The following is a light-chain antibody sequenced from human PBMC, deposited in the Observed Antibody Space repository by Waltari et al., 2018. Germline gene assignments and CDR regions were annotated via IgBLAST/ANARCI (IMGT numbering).Light chain of an antibody. CDR2: DNS. CDR3: QSYDSSLSRV. V-gene: IGLV1-40*01. Sequence: WYQQLPGTAPKLLIYDNSNRPSGVPDRFSGSKSGTSASLAITGLQAEDEADYDCQSYDSSLSRVFGTGTKVIVL. J-gene: IGLJ1*01.